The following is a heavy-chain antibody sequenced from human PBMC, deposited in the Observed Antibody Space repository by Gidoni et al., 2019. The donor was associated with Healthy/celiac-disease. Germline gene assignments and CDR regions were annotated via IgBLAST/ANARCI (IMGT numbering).Heavy chain of an antibody. J-gene: IGHJ4*02. V-gene: IGHV4-31*01. CDR1: GGSISSGGYY. D-gene: IGHD3-10*01. CDR2: IYYSGST. Sequence: QVQLQESGPGLVKPSQTLSLTCTFSGGSISSGGYYWSWIRQHPGKGLEWIGYIYYSGSTYYNPSLKSLVTISVDTSKNQFSLKLSSVTAADTAVYYCARGIPSGGYYCSHFDYWGQGTLVTVSS. CDR3: ARGIPSGGYYCSHFDY.